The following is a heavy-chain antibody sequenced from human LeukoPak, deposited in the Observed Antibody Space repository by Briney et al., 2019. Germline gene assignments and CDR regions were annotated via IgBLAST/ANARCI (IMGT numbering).Heavy chain of an antibody. J-gene: IGHJ6*02. Sequence: PGGSLRLSCAASGFTFSSYGMHWVRQAPGKGLEWVAVIWYDGSNKYYAGSVKGRFTISRDNSKNTLYLQMNSLRAEDTAVYYCARARYCSSTSCYTSGYYYYGMDVWGQGTTVTVSS. CDR3: ARARYCSSTSCYTSGYYYYGMDV. V-gene: IGHV3-33*01. CDR1: GFTFSSYG. D-gene: IGHD2-2*02. CDR2: IWYDGSNK.